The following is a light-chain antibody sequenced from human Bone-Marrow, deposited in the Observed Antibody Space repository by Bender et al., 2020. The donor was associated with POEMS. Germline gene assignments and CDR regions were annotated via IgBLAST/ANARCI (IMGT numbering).Light chain of an antibody. Sequence: QSALTQPASVSGSPGQSITISCTGTSSDVGGYNYVSWYQQHPGKAPKLMIYEVRIRPSGVSNRFSGSKSGSTASLTVSGLHAEDEADYYCTSYADSASANWLFGGGTKLTVL. CDR3: TSYADSASANWL. CDR1: SSDVGGYNY. J-gene: IGLJ3*02. CDR2: EVR. V-gene: IGLV2-14*03.